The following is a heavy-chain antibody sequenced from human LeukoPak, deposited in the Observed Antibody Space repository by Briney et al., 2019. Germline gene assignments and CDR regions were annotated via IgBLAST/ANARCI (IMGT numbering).Heavy chain of an antibody. CDR3: ATLELAYCGGDCYSV. J-gene: IGHJ4*02. CDR2: FYPEDGET. D-gene: IGHD2-21*02. V-gene: IGHV1-24*01. CDR1: GYTLTELS. Sequence: ASVKVSCKVSGYTLTELSMHWVRQAPGKGLEWMGGFYPEDGETIYAQKFQGRVTMTADTSTDTAYMELSSLRSEDTAVYYCATLELAYCGGDCYSVWGQGTRVTVSS.